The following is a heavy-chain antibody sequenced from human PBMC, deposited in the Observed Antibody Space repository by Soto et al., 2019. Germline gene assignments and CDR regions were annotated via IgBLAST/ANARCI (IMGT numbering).Heavy chain of an antibody. D-gene: IGHD3-3*01. CDR3: ARDYYDFWSGYSSQLWFDP. V-gene: IGHV1-18*04. J-gene: IGHJ5*02. CDR2: ISAYNGNT. Sequence: ASVKVSCKASGYTFTSYGISWVRQAPGQGXEWMGWISAYNGNTNYAQKLQGRVTMTTDTSTSTAYMELRSLRSDDTAVYYCARDYYDFWSGYSSQLWFDPWGQGTLVT. CDR1: GYTFTSYG.